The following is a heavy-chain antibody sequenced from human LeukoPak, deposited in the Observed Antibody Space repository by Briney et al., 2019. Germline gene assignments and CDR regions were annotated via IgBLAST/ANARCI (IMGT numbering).Heavy chain of an antibody. CDR3: AKDIAAAGTVDY. CDR1: GFTFSSYA. D-gene: IGHD6-13*01. V-gene: IGHV3-23*01. CDR2: ISGSGGST. Sequence: GGSLRLSCAASGFTFSSYAIGWVRQAPGKGLEWVSAISGSGGSTYYADSVKGRFTISRDNSKNTLYLQMNSLRAEDTAVYYCAKDIAAAGTVDYWGQGTLVTVSS. J-gene: IGHJ4*02.